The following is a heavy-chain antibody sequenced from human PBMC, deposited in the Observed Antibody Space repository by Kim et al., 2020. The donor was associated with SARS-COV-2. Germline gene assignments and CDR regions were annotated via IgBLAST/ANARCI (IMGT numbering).Heavy chain of an antibody. J-gene: IGHJ4*02. D-gene: IGHD2-15*01. CDR2: INHSGST. V-gene: IGHV4-34*01. CDR1: GGSFSGYY. CDR3: ARGNIVVVVAATRLGLDY. Sequence: SETLSLTCAVYGGSFSGYYWSWIRQPPGKGLEWIGEINHSGSTNYNPSLKSRVTISVDTSKNPFSLKLSSVTAADTAVYYCARGNIVVVVAATRLGLDYWGQGTLVTVSS.